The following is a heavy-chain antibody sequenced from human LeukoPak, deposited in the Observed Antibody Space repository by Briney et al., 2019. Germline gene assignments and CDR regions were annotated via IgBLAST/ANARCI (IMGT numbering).Heavy chain of an antibody. V-gene: IGHV3-23*01. CDR1: GSTFSSYA. CDR2: ISGSGDST. Sequence: GGSLRLSCAASGSTFSSYAMSWVRQAPGKGLEWVSVISGSGDSTYYADSVKGRFTISRDNSKNTLYLQMNSLRAEDTAVYYCAKETTYSFVDYWGQGTLVTVSS. J-gene: IGHJ4*02. D-gene: IGHD1-1*01. CDR3: AKETTYSFVDY.